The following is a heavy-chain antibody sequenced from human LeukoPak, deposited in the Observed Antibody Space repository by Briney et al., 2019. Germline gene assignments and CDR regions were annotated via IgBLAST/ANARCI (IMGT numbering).Heavy chain of an antibody. Sequence: PSETLSLTCAVSGGSISSGGYSWSWIRQPPGKGLEWIGYIYHSGSTYYNPSLKSRVTISVDRSKNQFSLKLSSVTAADTAVYYCARGPPRMVRGVIADYVEHWGQGTLVTVSS. J-gene: IGHJ4*02. CDR1: GGSISSGGYS. CDR2: IYHSGST. V-gene: IGHV4-30-2*01. CDR3: ARGPPRMVRGVIADYVEH. D-gene: IGHD3-10*01.